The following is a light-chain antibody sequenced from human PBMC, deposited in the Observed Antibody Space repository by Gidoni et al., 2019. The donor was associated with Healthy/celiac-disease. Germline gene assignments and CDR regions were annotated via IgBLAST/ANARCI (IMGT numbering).Light chain of an antibody. J-gene: IGKJ4*01. CDR1: QSVRNY. CDR3: QQRSDWPLT. Sequence: EIVLTQSPATLSLSPGERATLSCRASQSVRNYLAWYQQKRGQSPRLLIHDASSRATGNPARFSGSGSGTDFTLTISSLEPEDFATYYCQQRSDWPLTFGGGTKVEIK. V-gene: IGKV3-11*01. CDR2: DAS.